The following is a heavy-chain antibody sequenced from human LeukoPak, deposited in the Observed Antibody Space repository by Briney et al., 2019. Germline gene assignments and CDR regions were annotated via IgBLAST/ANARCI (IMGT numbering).Heavy chain of an antibody. CDR1: GGTFSSYA. CDR2: IIPIFGTA. D-gene: IGHD2-15*01. J-gene: IGHJ4*02. V-gene: IGHV1-69*13. Sequence: SVKVSCKASGGTFSSYAISWVRQAPGQGLEWMGGIIPIFGTANYAQKFQGRVTITADESTSTAYMELSSLRSEDTAVYYCANLGDCSGGSCFGVPDYWGQGTLVTVSS. CDR3: ANLGDCSGGSCFGVPDY.